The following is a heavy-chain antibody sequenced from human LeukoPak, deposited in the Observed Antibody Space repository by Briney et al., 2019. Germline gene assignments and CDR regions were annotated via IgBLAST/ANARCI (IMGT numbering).Heavy chain of an antibody. Sequence: SETLSLTCNVSGGSISNYYWSWIRQPPGKGLEWIGYIYYSGSTNYNPSLKSRVTISVDTSKNQFSLKLSSVTAADTAVYYCASTSTGYNWFDPWGQGTLVTVSS. D-gene: IGHD2-8*02. V-gene: IGHV4-59*08. CDR3: ASTSTGYNWFDP. CDR2: IYYSGST. CDR1: GGSISNYY. J-gene: IGHJ5*02.